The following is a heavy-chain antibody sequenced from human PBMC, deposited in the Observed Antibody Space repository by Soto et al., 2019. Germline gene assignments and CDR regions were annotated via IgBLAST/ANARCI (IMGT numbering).Heavy chain of an antibody. J-gene: IGHJ1*01. Sequence: PSETLSLTCTVCGGSISSYYWSWIRQPPGKGLEWIGYIYYSGSTNYNPSLKSRVTISVDTSKNQFSLKLSSVTAADTAVYYCARARGYYDSSGYSIHYFQHWGQGTLVTVS. D-gene: IGHD3-22*01. CDR3: ARARGYYDSSGYSIHYFQH. CDR2: IYYSGST. V-gene: IGHV4-59*01. CDR1: GGSISSYY.